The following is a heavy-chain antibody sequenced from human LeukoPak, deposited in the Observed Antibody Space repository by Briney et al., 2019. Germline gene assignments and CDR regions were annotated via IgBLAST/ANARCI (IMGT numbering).Heavy chain of an antibody. J-gene: IGHJ4*02. CDR2: INNTGGT. D-gene: IGHD6-6*01. V-gene: IGHV4-34*01. Sequence: SETLSVTCTVYGGSFSGYYWSWIRQAPGKGLEWIGEINNTGGTNYNASLKSRVTISADTSKNQFSLRLNSVTAADTAVYYCAESTAPRRLFDYWGQGTLVTVSS. CDR3: AESTAPRRLFDY. CDR1: GGSFSGYY.